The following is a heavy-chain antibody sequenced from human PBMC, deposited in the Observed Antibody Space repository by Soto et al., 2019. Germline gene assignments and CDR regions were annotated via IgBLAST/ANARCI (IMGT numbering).Heavy chain of an antibody. J-gene: IGHJ6*02. CDR3: AKDRGRFCGGDCGVVDV. Sequence: PGGSLRLSCAASGFNFNNFGMNWFRQAPGKGLEWVSSIRTGSTYIYYAESVKGRFTISRDNAKKSLYLEMNRLGVEDTAVYYCAKDRGRFCGGDCGVVDVWGQGTSVTVSS. V-gene: IGHV3-21*01. D-gene: IGHD2-21*02. CDR2: IRTGSTYI. CDR1: GFNFNNFG.